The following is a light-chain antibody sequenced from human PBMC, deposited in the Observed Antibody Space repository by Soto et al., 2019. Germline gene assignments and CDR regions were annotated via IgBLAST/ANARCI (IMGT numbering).Light chain of an antibody. CDR3: AARHDSLSVLV. Sequence: QSVLTQPPSASGTPGQRVTISCSGSSSNIGSNYVYWYQQLPGTAPKLLIYRNNQRPSGVPDRFSGSKSGTSASLAISGLRSEDEADYYCAARHDSLSVLVFATGTKVTVL. CDR1: SSNIGSNY. V-gene: IGLV1-47*01. J-gene: IGLJ1*01. CDR2: RNN.